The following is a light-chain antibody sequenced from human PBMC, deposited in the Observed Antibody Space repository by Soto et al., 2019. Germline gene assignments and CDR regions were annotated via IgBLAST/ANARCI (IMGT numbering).Light chain of an antibody. CDR2: DAS. CDR3: QQRSNWPPLLT. CDR1: QRVSSY. V-gene: IGKV3-11*01. Sequence: EIVLTQSPATLSLSPGERATLSCRASQRVSSYLAWYQQKPGQAPRLLTYDASNRATGIPARFSGSGSGTDFTLTISRLEPEDFSVYYCQQRSNWPPLLTFGGGTKVEIK. J-gene: IGKJ4*01.